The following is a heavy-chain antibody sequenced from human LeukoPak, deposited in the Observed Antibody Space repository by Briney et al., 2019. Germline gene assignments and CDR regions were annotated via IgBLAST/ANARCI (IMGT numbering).Heavy chain of an antibody. V-gene: IGHV3-11*04. Sequence: GGSLRLSCAASGFTFSDYYMSWIRQAPGKGLEWVSYISSSGSTIYYADSVKGRFTISRDNAKNSLYLQMNSLRAEDTAVYYCARGTSAIAARPDDTDYWGQGTLVTVSS. CDR1: GFTFSDYY. CDR2: ISSSGSTI. CDR3: ARGTSAIAARPDDTDY. J-gene: IGHJ4*02. D-gene: IGHD6-6*01.